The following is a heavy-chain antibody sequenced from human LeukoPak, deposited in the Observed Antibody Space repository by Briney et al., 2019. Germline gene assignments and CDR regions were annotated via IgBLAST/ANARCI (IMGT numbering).Heavy chain of an antibody. CDR3: ARISGIAAAGKFQDIDY. D-gene: IGHD6-13*01. CDR1: GGTFSSYA. J-gene: IGHJ4*02. Sequence: GASVKVSCKASGGTFSSYAISWVRQAPGQGLEWMGGIIPIFGTANYAQKFQGRVTMTRDMSTSTVYMELSSLRSEDTAVYYCARISGIAAAGKFQDIDYWGQGTLVTVSS. V-gene: IGHV1-69*05. CDR2: IIPIFGTA.